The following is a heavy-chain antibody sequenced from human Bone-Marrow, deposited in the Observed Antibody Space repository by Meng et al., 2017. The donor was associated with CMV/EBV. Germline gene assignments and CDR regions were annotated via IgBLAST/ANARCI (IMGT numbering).Heavy chain of an antibody. D-gene: IGHD3-16*01. Sequence: ESLKISCTVSGGSISSSSYYWGWIRQPPGKGLEWIGSIYYSGSTYYNPSLKSRVTISVDTSKNQFSLKLSSVTAADTAVYYCASGRLLWGVNANWFDPWGQGNLVTVSS. CDR2: IYYSGST. V-gene: IGHV4-39*01. CDR3: ASGRLLWGVNANWFDP. CDR1: GGSISSSSYY. J-gene: IGHJ5*02.